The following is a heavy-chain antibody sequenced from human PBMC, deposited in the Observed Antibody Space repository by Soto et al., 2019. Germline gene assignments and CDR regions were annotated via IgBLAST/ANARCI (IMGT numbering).Heavy chain of an antibody. CDR1: GFSFSSYG. CDR3: AGALDNPYFYHGLCV. D-gene: IGHD2-2*03. J-gene: IGHJ6*01. CDR2: TTYDGGIK. V-gene: IGHV3-30*03. Sequence: QGQLVESGGGVVQPGRSLRLSCAASGFSFSSYGMEWVRLAPGKGLAWVAATTYDGGIKHYVDSVKGRFTISRDNSKNTLYRPMNSLRVEDMATYYCAGALDNPYFYHGLCVWGQVTTVTVSS.